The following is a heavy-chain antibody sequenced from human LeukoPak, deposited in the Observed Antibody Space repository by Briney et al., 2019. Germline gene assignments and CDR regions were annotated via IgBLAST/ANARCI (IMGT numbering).Heavy chain of an antibody. J-gene: IGHJ4*02. CDR1: GFPVSDNY. V-gene: IGHV3-66*01. CDR2: IYSDGTT. D-gene: IGHD3-10*01. Sequence: GGSLRLSCAASGFPVSDNYMSWVRQAPGKGLEWVSIIYSDGTTYYADSVKGRFTISRDNSKNSLYLQMNSLRAEDTAVYYCAKVTYGSGTYGAFDSWGQGTLVTVSS. CDR3: AKVTYGSGTYGAFDS.